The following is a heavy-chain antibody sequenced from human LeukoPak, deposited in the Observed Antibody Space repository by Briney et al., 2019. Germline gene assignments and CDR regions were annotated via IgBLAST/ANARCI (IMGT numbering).Heavy chain of an antibody. V-gene: IGHV4-38-2*02. D-gene: IGHD6-19*01. CDR2: IYHSGST. CDR1: GYSISSGYY. Sequence: SETLSLTCTVSGYSISSGYYWGWIRQPPGKGLEWIGSIYHSGSTYYNPSLKSRVTISVDTSKNQFSLKLSSVTAADTAVYYCARDWVAVALNAFDIWGQGTMVTVSS. CDR3: ARDWVAVALNAFDI. J-gene: IGHJ3*02.